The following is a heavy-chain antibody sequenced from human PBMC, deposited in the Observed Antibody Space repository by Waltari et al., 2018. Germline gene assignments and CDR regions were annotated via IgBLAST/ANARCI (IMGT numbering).Heavy chain of an antibody. CDR2: IRYDGSNK. V-gene: IGHV3-30*02. J-gene: IGHJ4*02. Sequence: QVQLVESGGGVVQPGGSLRLSCAASGFTFSSYGMHWVRQAPGKGLEWVALIRYDGSNKYYADSVKGRFTISRDNSKNTLYLQMNSLRAEDTAVYYCAKAAGYSSSLAYWGQGTLVTVSS. CDR3: AKAAGYSSSLAY. CDR1: GFTFSSYG. D-gene: IGHD6-13*01.